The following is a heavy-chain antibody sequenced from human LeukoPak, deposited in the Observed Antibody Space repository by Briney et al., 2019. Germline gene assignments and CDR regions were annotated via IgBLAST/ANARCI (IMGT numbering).Heavy chain of an antibody. CDR1: GFTFSSYS. Sequence: GRSLRLSCAASGFTFSSYSMNWVRQAPGKGLEWVSSISSSSSYIYYADSVKGRFTISRDNAKNSLYLQMDSLRAEDTAVYYCASGYSGYDVPNVNEYWGQGTLVTVSS. V-gene: IGHV3-21*01. CDR3: ASGYSGYDVPNVNEY. D-gene: IGHD5-12*01. CDR2: ISSSSSYI. J-gene: IGHJ4*02.